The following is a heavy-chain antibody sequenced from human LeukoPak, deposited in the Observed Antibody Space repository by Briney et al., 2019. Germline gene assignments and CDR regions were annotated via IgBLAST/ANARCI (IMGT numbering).Heavy chain of an antibody. J-gene: IGHJ6*03. CDR1: GGTFSNYA. D-gene: IGHD2-21*01. V-gene: IGHV1-69*13. CDR2: IIPVFEKP. CDR3: ARLGHCGETNCYSDFYYMDV. Sequence: SVKVSCKASGGTFSNYAVSWVRQAPGQGLEWMGGIIPVFEKPNYARKFQDRVTITADESTATAYMELSSLTSEDTATYFCARLGHCGETNCYSDFYYMDVWGKGTTVIVSS.